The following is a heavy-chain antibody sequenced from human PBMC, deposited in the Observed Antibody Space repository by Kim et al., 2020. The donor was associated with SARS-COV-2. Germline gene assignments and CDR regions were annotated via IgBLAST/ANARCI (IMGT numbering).Heavy chain of an antibody. CDR1: GFSFDDFW. J-gene: IGHJ4*02. V-gene: IGHV3-7*03. CDR2: INRDAGQK. CDR3: GRLYCGTSTCYFDY. Sequence: GGSLRLSCAASGFSFDDFWMTWVRQAPGKGLEWVANINRDAGQKFYVDSVKGRFTISRDNAKNSLDLQMDSLRAEDTAIYYCGRLYCGTSTCYFDYWAQGTLVTVSS. D-gene: IGHD2-21*01.